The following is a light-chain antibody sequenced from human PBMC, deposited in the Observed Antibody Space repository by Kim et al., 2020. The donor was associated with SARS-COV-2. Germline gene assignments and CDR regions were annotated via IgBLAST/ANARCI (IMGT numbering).Light chain of an antibody. CDR3: QKYNSAPLT. Sequence: DIQMTQSPSSLSASVGGRVTISCRASQGISNNLAWFQQKPGKVPELLIFEASTLQSGVPSRFSGSGSGTDFTLTISSLQPEDVATYYCQKYNSAPLTFGGGTKVDIK. CDR2: EAS. CDR1: QGISNN. J-gene: IGKJ4*01. V-gene: IGKV1-27*01.